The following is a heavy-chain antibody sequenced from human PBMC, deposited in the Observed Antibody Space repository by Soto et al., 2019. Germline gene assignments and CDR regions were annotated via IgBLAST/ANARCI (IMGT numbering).Heavy chain of an antibody. Sequence: TLSVTCTVSGGSISNYYWSWIRQPPGKGLEWIGYIYYTGSTNYNPSLKSRVTISVDTSKNQFSLNLSSVTAADTAVYYCARGWGYFDYWGQGTLVTVSS. CDR3: ARGWGYFDY. V-gene: IGHV4-59*01. J-gene: IGHJ4*02. CDR2: IYYTGST. D-gene: IGHD7-27*01. CDR1: GGSISNYY.